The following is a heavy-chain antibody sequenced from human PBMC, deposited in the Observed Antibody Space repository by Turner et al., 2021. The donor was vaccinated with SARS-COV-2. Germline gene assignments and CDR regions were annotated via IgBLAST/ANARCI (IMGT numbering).Heavy chain of an antibody. Sequence: QLQLQESGPGLVNPSETLSLTCTVAGGSISSSSYYWGWIRQPPGKGLEWIGSINYSESTYYNPSLKSRVTISVDTSKNQFALKVSSVTAADTAVYLCATETVTERKYYYNGMDVWGQGTTVTVSS. J-gene: IGHJ6*02. CDR2: INYSEST. D-gene: IGHD4-4*01. V-gene: IGHV4-39*01. CDR3: ATETVTERKYYYNGMDV. CDR1: GGSISSSSYY.